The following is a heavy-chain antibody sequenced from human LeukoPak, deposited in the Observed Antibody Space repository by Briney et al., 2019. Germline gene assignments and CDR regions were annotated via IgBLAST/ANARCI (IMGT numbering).Heavy chain of an antibody. CDR3: TRDRELGF. Sequence: AETLSLTCTVSGGSISIFYWNWIRQPPGKGLEWIGSIYNSGSTTYNPSLKSRVTISGDTSKNQFSLKLTSVTAADTAVYYCTRDRELGFWGQGTLVTVSS. CDR2: IYNSGST. CDR1: GGSISIFY. V-gene: IGHV4-59*01. D-gene: IGHD1-26*01. J-gene: IGHJ4*02.